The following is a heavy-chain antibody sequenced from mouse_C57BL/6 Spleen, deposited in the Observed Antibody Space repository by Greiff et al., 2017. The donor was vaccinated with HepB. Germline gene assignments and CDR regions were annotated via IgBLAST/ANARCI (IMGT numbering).Heavy chain of an antibody. J-gene: IGHJ1*03. CDR1: GYAFSSSW. V-gene: IGHV1-82*01. CDR2: IYPGDGDT. D-gene: IGHD1-1*01. CDR3: ALLRLDV. Sequence: QVQLQQSGPELVKPGASVKISCKASGYAFSSSWMNWVKQRPGKGLEWIGRIYPGDGDTNYNGKFKGKATLTADKSSSTAYMQLSSLTSEDSAVYFCALLRLDVWGTGTTVTVSS.